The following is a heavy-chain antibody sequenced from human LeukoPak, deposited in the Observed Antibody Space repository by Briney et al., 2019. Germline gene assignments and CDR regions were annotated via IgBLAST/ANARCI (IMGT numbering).Heavy chain of an antibody. D-gene: IGHD3-10*01. CDR2: IYYSGST. J-gene: IGHJ4*02. CDR3: ARDEADYYGGIAY. Sequence: SETLSLTCTVSGGSSSSGDYYWSWIRQPPGKGLEWVGYIYYSGSTYYNPSLKSRVTISVDTSKNQFSLKLSSVTAADTAVYYCARDEADYYGGIAYWAQRTLVTVSS. CDR1: GGSSSSGDYY. V-gene: IGHV4-30-4*01.